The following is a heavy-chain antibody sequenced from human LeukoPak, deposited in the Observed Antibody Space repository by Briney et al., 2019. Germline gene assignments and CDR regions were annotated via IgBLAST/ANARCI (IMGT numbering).Heavy chain of an antibody. Sequence: PGGSLRLSCAASGFTFSSYVMHWVRQAPGKGLEWVSAISGSGGSTYYADSVKGRFTISRDNSKNTLYLQMNSLRAEDTAVYYCAKAGVWELHFGYFDYWGQGTLVTVSS. CDR3: AKAGVWELHFGYFDY. V-gene: IGHV3-23*01. D-gene: IGHD1-26*01. J-gene: IGHJ4*02. CDR2: ISGSGGST. CDR1: GFTFSSYV.